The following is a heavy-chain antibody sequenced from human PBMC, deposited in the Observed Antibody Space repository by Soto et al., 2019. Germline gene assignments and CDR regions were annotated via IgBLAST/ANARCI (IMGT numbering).Heavy chain of an antibody. Sequence: PGGSLRLSCAASGFTFSSYAMIWVRQAPGKGLEWVSAISGSGGSTYYADSVKGRFTISRDNSKNTLYLQMNSLRAEDTAVYYCAKDVWIQLWSFDYWGQGTLVTVSS. V-gene: IGHV3-23*01. CDR2: ISGSGGST. CDR1: GFTFSSYA. J-gene: IGHJ4*02. D-gene: IGHD5-18*01. CDR3: AKDVWIQLWSFDY.